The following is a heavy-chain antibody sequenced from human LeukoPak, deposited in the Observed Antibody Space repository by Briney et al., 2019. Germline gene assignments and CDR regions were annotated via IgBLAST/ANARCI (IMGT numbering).Heavy chain of an antibody. CDR2: MNSDGSSI. J-gene: IGHJ4*02. CDR1: GFTFSPYR. V-gene: IGHV3-74*01. Sequence: PGGSLRLSCAASGFTFSPYRMHWVRQGPGKGLVWVSGMNSDGSSIVYADSVKGRFTISRDNAKNTLYLQMNSLRAEDTAVYYCARDVRYSPDYWGQGTLVTVSS. CDR3: ARDVRYSPDY. D-gene: IGHD3-16*02.